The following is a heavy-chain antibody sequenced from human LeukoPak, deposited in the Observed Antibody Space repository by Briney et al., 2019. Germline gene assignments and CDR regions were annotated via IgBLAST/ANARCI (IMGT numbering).Heavy chain of an antibody. D-gene: IGHD3-10*01. J-gene: IGHJ3*02. CDR1: GGTFSSYA. Sequence: SVKVSCKASGGTFSSYAISWVRQAPGQGLEWMGGIIPIFGTANYAQKFQGRVTITTDESTSTAYMELSSLRSEDTAVYYCAREPYYYGSGSYQGDAFDIWGQGTMVTVSS. CDR2: IIPIFGTA. CDR3: AREPYYYGSGSYQGDAFDI. V-gene: IGHV1-69*05.